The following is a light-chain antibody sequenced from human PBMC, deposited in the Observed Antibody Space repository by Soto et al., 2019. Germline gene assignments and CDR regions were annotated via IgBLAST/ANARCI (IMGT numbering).Light chain of an antibody. CDR2: AAS. Sequence: AIQMTQSPSSLSASVGDRVAISCRASQDIRNTLAWYQQKPGEAPKLLIFAASDLQSGVPSRFSGSGSVTDFTLAITGLQPEDFATYYCLQYYNFSWTFGQGTKE. J-gene: IGKJ1*01. CDR1: QDIRNT. CDR3: LQYYNFSWT. V-gene: IGKV1-6*01.